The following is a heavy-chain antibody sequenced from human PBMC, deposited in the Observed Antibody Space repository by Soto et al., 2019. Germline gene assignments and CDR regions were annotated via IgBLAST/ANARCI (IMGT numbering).Heavy chain of an antibody. J-gene: IGHJ4*02. D-gene: IGHD3-10*02. Sequence: KTXGSLRLSCAAAGFTLSDYYMSWIRQAPGKGLEWLSYSSNSGTYTRYADSVKGRFSISRDNAKNSLFLQINSLRGEDTAIYYCARSGDNYNVLDYWGQGTPVTVSS. CDR2: SSNSGTYT. CDR1: GFTLSDYY. V-gene: IGHV3-11*06. CDR3: ARSGDNYNVLDY.